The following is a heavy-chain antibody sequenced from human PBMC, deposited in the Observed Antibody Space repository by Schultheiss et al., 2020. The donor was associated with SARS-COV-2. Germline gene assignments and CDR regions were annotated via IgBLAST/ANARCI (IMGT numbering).Heavy chain of an antibody. Sequence: SETLSLTCAVYGGSFSGYYWSWIRQPPGKGLEWIGEINHSGSTNYNPSLKSRVTISVDTSKNQFSLKLSSVTAADTAVYYCARVVVVAAMYDYYYGMDVWGQGTTVTVSS. V-gene: IGHV4-34*01. J-gene: IGHJ6*02. D-gene: IGHD2-15*01. CDR2: INHSGST. CDR3: ARVVVVAAMYDYYYGMDV. CDR1: GGSFSGYY.